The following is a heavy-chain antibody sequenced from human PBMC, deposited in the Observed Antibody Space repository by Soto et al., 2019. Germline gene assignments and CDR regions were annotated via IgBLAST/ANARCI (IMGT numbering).Heavy chain of an antibody. CDR1: GFTFSGYA. D-gene: IGHD3-10*01. CDR2: ISGSGGST. CDR3: AKDTMLRGRPITARGKDFDY. V-gene: IGHV3-23*01. Sequence: GGSLRLSCAASGFTFSGYAMSWVRQAPGKGLEWVSAISGSGGSTYYADSVKGRFTISRDNSKNTLYLQMNSLRAEDTAVYYCAKDTMLRGRPITARGKDFDYWGQGTLVT. J-gene: IGHJ4*02.